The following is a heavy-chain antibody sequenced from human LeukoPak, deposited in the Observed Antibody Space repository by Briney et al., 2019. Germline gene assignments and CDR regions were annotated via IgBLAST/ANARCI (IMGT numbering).Heavy chain of an antibody. CDR2: IHYIRDGP. V-gene: IGHV3-23*01. CDR3: ARAMIQLDAFDI. D-gene: IGHD5-18*01. J-gene: IGHJ3*02. CDR1: GLRFSRYA. Sequence: GGSLRLSCVGSGLRFSRYAMSWVRQAPGKGLEWVATIHYIRDGPYYADSVEGRFTISRDNSKNTLYLQMNSLRAEDTAVYYCARAMIQLDAFDIWGQGTMVTVSS.